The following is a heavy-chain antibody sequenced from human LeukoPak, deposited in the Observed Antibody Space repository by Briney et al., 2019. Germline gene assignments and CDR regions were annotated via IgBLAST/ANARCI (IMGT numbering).Heavy chain of an antibody. Sequence: GESLKISCKGSGFNFTNYWIGWVRQMPGKGLEWMGIIYPGDSDTRYTSSFQGQVTISADKSITTAYLQWSSLKASDTAMYYCATQRRKHFEYWGQGTLVTVSS. J-gene: IGHJ4*02. D-gene: IGHD1-14*01. V-gene: IGHV5-51*01. CDR3: ATQRRKHFEY. CDR1: GFNFTNYW. CDR2: IYPGDSDT.